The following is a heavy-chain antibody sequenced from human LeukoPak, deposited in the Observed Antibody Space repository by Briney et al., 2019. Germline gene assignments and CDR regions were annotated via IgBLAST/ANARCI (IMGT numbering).Heavy chain of an antibody. J-gene: IGHJ4*02. CDR3: ARDWNYYSC. CDR2: ISSSSGSI. D-gene: IGHD1-1*01. CDR1: EFTFSSYS. V-gene: IGHV3-21*01. Sequence: GGSLRLSCAASEFTFSSYSMNWVRQAPGKGLEWVSSISSSSGSIYYADSVKGRFTISRDNAKNSLYLQMNSLRAEDTAVYYCARDWNYYSCWGQGTLVTVSS.